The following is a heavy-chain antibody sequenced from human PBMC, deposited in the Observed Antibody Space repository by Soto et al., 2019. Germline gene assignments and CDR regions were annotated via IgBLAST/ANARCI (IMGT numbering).Heavy chain of an antibody. D-gene: IGHD6-13*01. J-gene: IGHJ4*02. V-gene: IGHV3-48*01. CDR3: ALAAAGSYYFDY. CDR1: GFTFSTYS. CDR2: ISSSSSTI. Sequence: PGGSLRLSCAASGFTFSTYSMNWVRQAPGKGLEWVSYISSSSSTIFYTDSVKGRFTISRDNAKNSLYLQMSSLRAGDTAMYYCALAAAGSYYFDYWGQGTLVTVS.